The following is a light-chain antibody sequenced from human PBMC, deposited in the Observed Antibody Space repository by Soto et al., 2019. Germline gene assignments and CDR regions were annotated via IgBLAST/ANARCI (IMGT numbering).Light chain of an antibody. CDR3: QKYNSAPHT. CDR1: QSIGDS. Sequence: DIQMTQSLSTLSASVGDRVTITCLASQSIGDSLAWYQQKPGKAPYLLISDVSSLERGVPSRFSGSGSGTEFTLTISSMQPDDVATYYCQKYNSAPHTFGGGTKVDI. J-gene: IGKJ4*01. CDR2: DVS. V-gene: IGKV1-5*01.